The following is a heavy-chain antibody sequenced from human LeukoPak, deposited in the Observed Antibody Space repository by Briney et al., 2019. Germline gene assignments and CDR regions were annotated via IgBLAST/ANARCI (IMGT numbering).Heavy chain of an antibody. CDR1: GYSISSGYY. CDR3: ARYSGSYHYYYYYYMDV. V-gene: IGHV4-38-2*02. CDR2: IYHSGST. Sequence: SETLSLTCTVSGYSISSGYYWGWIRQPPGKGLEWIGSIYHSGSTYYNPSLKSRVTISVDTSKNQFSLKLSSVTAADTAVYYCARYSGSYHYYYYYYMDVWGKGTTVTVSS. D-gene: IGHD1-26*01. J-gene: IGHJ6*03.